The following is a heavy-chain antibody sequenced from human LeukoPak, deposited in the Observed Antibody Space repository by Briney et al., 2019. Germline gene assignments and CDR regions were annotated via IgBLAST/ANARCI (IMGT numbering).Heavy chain of an antibody. CDR1: GGSISSYY. CDR3: ARHDGRSGYWPVGY. J-gene: IGHJ1*01. Sequence: SETLSLTCTVSGGSISSYYWSWIRQPPGKGLEWIGYIYYSGSTNYNHSLKSRVTISVDTSKNQFSLKLSSVTAADTAVCFCARHDGRSGYWPVGYWGQGTLVTVSS. V-gene: IGHV4-59*08. D-gene: IGHD3-22*01. CDR2: IYYSGST.